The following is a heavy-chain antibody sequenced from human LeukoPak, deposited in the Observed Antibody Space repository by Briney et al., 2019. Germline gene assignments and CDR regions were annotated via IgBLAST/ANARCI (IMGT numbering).Heavy chain of an antibody. D-gene: IGHD2-2*01. J-gene: IGHJ3*02. Sequence: GGSLRLSCVASGFSFSSYSMNWVRQAPQEGLEWVSFISSSSSYIYYADSVKGRFLISRDNAKNSLYLQMNSLRAEDTAVYYCARDSGIVVPAASMAFDIWGQGTMVTVSS. V-gene: IGHV3-21*01. CDR2: ISSSSSYI. CDR1: GFSFSSYS. CDR3: ARDSGIVVPAASMAFDI.